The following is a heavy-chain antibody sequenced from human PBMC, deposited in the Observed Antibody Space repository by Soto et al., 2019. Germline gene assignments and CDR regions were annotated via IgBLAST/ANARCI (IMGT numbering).Heavy chain of an antibody. Sequence: SETLSLTCTVSGGSIGGFYWTWVRQPPGRGLEWIGNIHHSGSTNYNRSLKSRVTISVDTSRNQFSLRLTSVTAADTAVYYCARSGGFSAVDHDAVDIWGRGTMITVSS. V-gene: IGHV4-4*09. CDR3: ARSGGFSAVDHDAVDI. CDR1: GGSIGGFY. D-gene: IGHD6-19*01. J-gene: IGHJ3*02. CDR2: IHHSGST.